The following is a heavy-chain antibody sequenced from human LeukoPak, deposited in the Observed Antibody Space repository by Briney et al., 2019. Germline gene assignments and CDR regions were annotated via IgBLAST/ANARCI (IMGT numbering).Heavy chain of an antibody. CDR1: GFSISGKF. CDR3: ASGDGYLQPY. CDR2: IHYDGKI. J-gene: IGHJ4*02. V-gene: IGHV3-53*01. Sequence: GGSLRLSCAASGFSISGKFMSWVRQAPGKGLEWVSIIHYDGKIRYAGSVGGRFTIYRDDSENTLFLQMNSLRVDDTAVYFCASGDGYLQPYWGQGTLVTVSS. D-gene: IGHD2-21*01.